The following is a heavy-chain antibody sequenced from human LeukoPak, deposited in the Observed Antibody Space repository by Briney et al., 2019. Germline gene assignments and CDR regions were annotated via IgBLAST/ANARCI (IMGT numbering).Heavy chain of an antibody. J-gene: IGHJ5*02. Sequence: GGSLRLSCAASGFTFSSYAMSWVRQAPGKGLEWVSAISGSGGSTYYADSVKGRFTISRDISKNTLYLQMNSLRAEDTAVYYCAKARRDCSSTSCPGNWFDPWGQGTLVTVSS. CDR2: ISGSGGST. CDR1: GFTFSSYA. V-gene: IGHV3-23*01. CDR3: AKARRDCSSTSCPGNWFDP. D-gene: IGHD2-2*01.